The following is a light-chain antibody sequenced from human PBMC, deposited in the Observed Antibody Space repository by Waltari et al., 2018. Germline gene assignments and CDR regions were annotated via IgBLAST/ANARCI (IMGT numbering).Light chain of an antibody. CDR1: SCDIGSSIL. CDR2: DVN. V-gene: IGLV2-23*02. Sequence: QSALTQPASVSGSPGQSITLSCTGTSCDIGSSILFSWYQQHPGKAPRLMIYDVNRRPSGVSGRFSGSKSGNTASLTISGLQAEDEADYYCSSYAASTTFFGGGTKVTVL. CDR3: SSYAASTTF. J-gene: IGLJ2*01.